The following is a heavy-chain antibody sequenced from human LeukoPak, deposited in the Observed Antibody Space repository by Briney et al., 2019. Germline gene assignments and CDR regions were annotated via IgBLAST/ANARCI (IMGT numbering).Heavy chain of an antibody. V-gene: IGHV4-34*01. D-gene: IGHD1-7*01. Sequence: MPSETLSLTCAVYGASFSNYYWSWIRQPPGKGLEWIGEINDSGRINYNPSLMSRVTVSVDTSKNQFSLRLTSVTATDTAVYYCARRWNYGRNYYIDVWGSGATVSVSS. CDR2: INDSGRI. J-gene: IGHJ6*03. CDR3: ARRWNYGRNYYIDV. CDR1: GASFSNYY.